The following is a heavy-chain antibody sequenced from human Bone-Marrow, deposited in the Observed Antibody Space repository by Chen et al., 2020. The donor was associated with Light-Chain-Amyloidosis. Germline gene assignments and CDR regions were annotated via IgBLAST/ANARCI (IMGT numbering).Heavy chain of an antibody. D-gene: IGHD2-15*01. CDR2: IYTSGST. V-gene: IGHV4-61*02. CDR3: ARDRLARAGYCSGGSCYGRPSYYMDV. J-gene: IGHJ6*03. Sequence: QVQLQESGPGLVKPSQTLSLTCTVSGGSISSGSYYWSWIRQPAGKGLELIGRIYTSGSTNYNPSLKVRVTISVDTSKNQFSLKLRSVTAADTAVYYCARDRLARAGYCSGGSCYGRPSYYMDVWGKGTTVTVSS. CDR1: GGSISSGSYY.